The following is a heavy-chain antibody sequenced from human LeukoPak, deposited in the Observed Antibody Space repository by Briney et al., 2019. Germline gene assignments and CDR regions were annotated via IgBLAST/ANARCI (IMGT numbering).Heavy chain of an antibody. CDR3: XXXXXXXXGGTCYSPDNY. D-gene: IGHD2-15*01. J-gene: IGHJ4*02. Sequence: SVKVSCKASRGTFSSYAISWVRQAPGQGLEWMGGIIPIFGTANYAQKLQGRVTITADESTSTAYMSLSSLRSEDTAVCYCXXXXXXXXGGTCYSPDNYWGQGTLVTVSS. CDR1: RGTFSSYA. V-gene: IGHV1-69*01. CDR2: IIPIFGTA.